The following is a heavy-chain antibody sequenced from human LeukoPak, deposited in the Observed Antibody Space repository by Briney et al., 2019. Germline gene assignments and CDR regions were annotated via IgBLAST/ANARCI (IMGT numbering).Heavy chain of an antibody. CDR3: AKMQGYFDY. CDR1: GLTFSSYG. CDR2: ITGDGTTT. V-gene: IGHV3-23*01. Sequence: PGGSLRLSCEASGLTFSSYGMSWVRQAPGKGLQWVSAITGDGTTTYYADSVKGRFTISRDNSKNMLYPQMSSLRAEDTAVYYCAKMQGYFDYWGQGTLVTVSS. J-gene: IGHJ4*02.